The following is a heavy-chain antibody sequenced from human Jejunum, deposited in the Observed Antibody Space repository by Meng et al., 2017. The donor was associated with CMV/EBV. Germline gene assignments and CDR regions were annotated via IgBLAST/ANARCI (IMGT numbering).Heavy chain of an antibody. J-gene: IGHJ4*02. D-gene: IGHD1-26*01. Sequence: GDAFSNFNINWVRQAPGQGLEFMGRIIPILGLTKYTQKFQDRVSITADKSMSMAYMEMSSLRSEDTAVYYCARPIVSTGRYYGLDYWGKGTLVTVSS. CDR1: GDAFSNFN. CDR3: ARPIVSTGRYYGLDY. CDR2: IIPILGLT. V-gene: IGHV1-69*02.